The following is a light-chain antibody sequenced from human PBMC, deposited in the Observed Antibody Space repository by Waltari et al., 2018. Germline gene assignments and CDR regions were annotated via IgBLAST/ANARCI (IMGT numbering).Light chain of an antibody. CDR3: HQYDSSPRT. J-gene: IGKJ1*01. CDR1: QTGTRNF. CDR2: GAS. V-gene: IGKV3-20*01. Sequence: CRASQTGTRNFLAWYQQTPGQAPRLLIYGASIRATGIPDRFSGSGSGTDFTLTISRLEPEEFAVYYCHQYDSSPRTFGQGTKVEIQ.